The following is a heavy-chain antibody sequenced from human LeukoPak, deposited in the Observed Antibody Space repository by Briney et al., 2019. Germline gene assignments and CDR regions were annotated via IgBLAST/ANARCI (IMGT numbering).Heavy chain of an antibody. Sequence: GGSLRLSCAASVFTFSSYAMSWVRQAPGKGLEWVSTISSSGGSTYYADSVKGRVTISRDYSKNTLYLQMNSLRAEDTAVYYCAKDGMYSSSSSYYFDYWGQGTLVTVSS. CDR3: AKDGMYSSSSSYYFDY. CDR1: VFTFSSYA. D-gene: IGHD6-6*01. J-gene: IGHJ4*02. V-gene: IGHV3-23*01. CDR2: ISSSGGST.